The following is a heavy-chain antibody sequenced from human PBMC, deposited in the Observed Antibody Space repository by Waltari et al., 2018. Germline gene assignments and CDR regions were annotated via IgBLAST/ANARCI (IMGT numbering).Heavy chain of an antibody. V-gene: IGHV4-34*01. D-gene: IGHD3-3*01. J-gene: IGHJ3*02. CDR1: GGSFSGYY. CDR3: AITKLEWLLSQNGAFDI. CDR2: INHSGST. Sequence: QVQLQQWGAGLLKPSETLSLTCAVYGGSFSGYYWSWIRQPPGKGLEWIGEINHSGSTNYNPSLKSRVTISVDTSKNQFSLKLSSVTAADTAVYYCAITKLEWLLSQNGAFDIWGQGTMVTVSS.